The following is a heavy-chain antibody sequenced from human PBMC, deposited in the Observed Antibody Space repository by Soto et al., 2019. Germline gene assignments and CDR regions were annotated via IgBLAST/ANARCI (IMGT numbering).Heavy chain of an antibody. Sequence: QVPLVQSETEVAEPGASVRLSCKTSGYTFSTYGLSWVRQAPGQGLEWMGWTVAISESTIYAQKFQGRVTVTTDRSTHTGYLELSRLTSDDTALYYCARVAGYGSGSRHFDNWGQGTLVTVSS. CDR3: ARVAGYGSGSRHFDN. D-gene: IGHD3-10*01. CDR1: GYTFSTYG. V-gene: IGHV1-18*01. J-gene: IGHJ4*02. CDR2: TVAISEST.